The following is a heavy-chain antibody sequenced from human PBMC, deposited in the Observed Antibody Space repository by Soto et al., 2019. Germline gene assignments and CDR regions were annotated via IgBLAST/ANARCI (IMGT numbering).Heavy chain of an antibody. CDR3: ARESSSWPTDY. CDR2: ISSSSSYI. V-gene: IGHV3-21*01. Sequence: GGSLRLCCASSGFTFSSSIMNWVRQAPGKGLEWVSSISSSSSYIYYADSVKGRFTISRDNAKNSLYLQMKSLRAEDTAVYYCARESSSWPTDYWGQGTLVTVSS. D-gene: IGHD6-6*01. CDR1: GFTFSSSI. J-gene: IGHJ4*02.